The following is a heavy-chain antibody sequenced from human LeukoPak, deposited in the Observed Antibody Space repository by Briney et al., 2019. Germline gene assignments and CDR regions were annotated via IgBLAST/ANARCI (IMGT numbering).Heavy chain of an antibody. CDR1: GFTFSSYA. D-gene: IGHD1-14*01. CDR2: ISGSGGST. Sequence: PGGSLRLSCAASGFTFSSYAMSWVRQAPGKGLEWVSAISGSGGSTYYADSAKGRFTISRDNSKNTLYLQMNSLRTEDTAVYYCAKVTTWYSDLWGRGTLVTISS. J-gene: IGHJ2*01. CDR3: AKVTTWYSDL. V-gene: IGHV3-23*01.